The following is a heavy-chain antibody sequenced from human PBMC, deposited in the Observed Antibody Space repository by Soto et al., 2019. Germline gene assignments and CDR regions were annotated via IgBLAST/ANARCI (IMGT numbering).Heavy chain of an antibody. CDR1: GGSISTNNW. CDR3: ARDIDGHYLGGGAFHP. Sequence: QVQLQESGPGLVKPSGTLSLTCAVSGGSISTNNWWSWIRQPPGKGLEWLGEIYHSGSTNYSPSPKSRVTISVDTSKNQFPLKLSSVPAAATAVYYCARDIDGHYLGGGAFHPGGQGTLVTVSS. D-gene: IGHD4-17*01. CDR2: IYHSGST. V-gene: IGHV4-4*02. J-gene: IGHJ5*02.